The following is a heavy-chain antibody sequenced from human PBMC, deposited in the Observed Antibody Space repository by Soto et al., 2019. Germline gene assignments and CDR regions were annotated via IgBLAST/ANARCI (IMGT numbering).Heavy chain of an antibody. D-gene: IGHD1-26*01. CDR1: GYTFSRYG. CDR2: ISAHNGNT. J-gene: IGHJ3*02. V-gene: IGHV1-18*01. Sequence: ASVKVSCKASGYTFSRYGISWVRQAPGQGLEWMGWISAHNGNTRFAQKLQGTVTMTTDTSTSTAYMELRSLRSDDTAVYYCARASYYPSAKGDDAFDIWGQGTMVTVSS. CDR3: ARASYYPSAKGDDAFDI.